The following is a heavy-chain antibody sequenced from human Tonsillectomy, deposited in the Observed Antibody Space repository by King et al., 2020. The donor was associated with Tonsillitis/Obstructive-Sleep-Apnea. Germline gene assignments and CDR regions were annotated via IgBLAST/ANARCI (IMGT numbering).Heavy chain of an antibody. CDR3: ARESSGTYQSDALDI. V-gene: IGHV3-74*01. Sequence: VQLVESGGGSVQPGGSLKLSCTASGFAFDDHWMHWVRQAPGKGLVWVSRINRDETSRDYGDSAKGRFTISRDNGKNTLYLQMNSLRADDTAVYYCARESSGTYQSDALDIWGQGTMVTVSS. J-gene: IGHJ3*02. CDR1: GFAFDDHW. CDR2: INRDETSR. D-gene: IGHD1-26*01.